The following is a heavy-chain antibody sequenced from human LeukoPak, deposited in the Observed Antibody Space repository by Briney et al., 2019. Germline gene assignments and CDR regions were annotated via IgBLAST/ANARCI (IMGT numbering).Heavy chain of an antibody. J-gene: IGHJ4*02. D-gene: IGHD3-10*01. CDR1: GFTFDDYA. Sequence: GRSLRLSCAASGFTFDDYAMHWVRHAPGKGLEWVSGIRWNSGSIGYADSVKGRFTISRDNAKNSLYLQMNSLRPEDTAIYYCVGALRVRHYNPHFDYWGQGTLVTVSS. V-gene: IGHV3-9*01. CDR3: VGALRVRHYNPHFDY. CDR2: IRWNSGSI.